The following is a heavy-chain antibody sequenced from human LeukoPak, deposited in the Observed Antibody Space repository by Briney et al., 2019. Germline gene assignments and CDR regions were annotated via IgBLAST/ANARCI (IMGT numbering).Heavy chain of an antibody. Sequence: GASVKVSCKASGYTFTSYGISWVRQAPGQGLEWMGWISAYNGNTNYAQKLQGRVTMTTDTSTSTAYMELRSLRSDDTAVYYCAREGGDILLMVYANQFNYGGQGPLVTVSS. J-gene: IGHJ4*02. V-gene: IGHV1-18*01. D-gene: IGHD2-8*01. CDR1: GYTFTSYG. CDR3: AREGGDILLMVYANQFNY. CDR2: ISAYNGNT.